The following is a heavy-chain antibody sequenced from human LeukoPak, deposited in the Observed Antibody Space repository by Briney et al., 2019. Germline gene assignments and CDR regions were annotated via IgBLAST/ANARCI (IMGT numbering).Heavy chain of an antibody. Sequence: ASVKVSCKASGYTFTGYYMHWVRQAPGQGLEWMGWINPNSGGTNYAQKFQGRVTMTRDTSLSTAYMELSRLRSDDTAVYYCARGPSINSSRNWNDAWGQGTLVTVSS. CDR2: INPNSGGT. CDR3: ARGPSINSSRNWNDA. D-gene: IGHD4-23*01. J-gene: IGHJ5*02. CDR1: GYTFTGYY. V-gene: IGHV1-2*02.